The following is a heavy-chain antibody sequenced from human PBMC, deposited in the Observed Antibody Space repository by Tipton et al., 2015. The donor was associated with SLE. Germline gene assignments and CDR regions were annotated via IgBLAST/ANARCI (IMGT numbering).Heavy chain of an antibody. V-gene: IGHV1-69*05. CDR3: ATRIASHRGQLFHL. J-gene: IGHJ1*01. Sequence: QLVQSGAEVKKPGSSVNVSCKASGGTFSSYAFSWLRQAPGQGLEWMGGIIPIFGKPNYAQKFQGRVTINTDESTNTAYMELSSLRSDDAAVYYCATRIASHRGQLFHLWGQGTLVIVSS. D-gene: IGHD2-15*01. CDR1: GGTFSSYA. CDR2: IIPIFGKP.